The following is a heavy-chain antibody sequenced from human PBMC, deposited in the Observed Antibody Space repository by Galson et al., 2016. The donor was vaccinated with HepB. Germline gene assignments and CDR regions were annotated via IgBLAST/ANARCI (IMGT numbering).Heavy chain of an antibody. CDR2: NSGSGGNT. CDR1: EFTFGNYA. CDR3: ARGSSGWYRAFDI. J-gene: IGHJ3*02. V-gene: IGHV3-23*01. Sequence: ALRPSDAGSEFTFGNYALSWGHQAPVKALEWISHNSGSGGNTYYAVSVKGRFTISRDNSKNTLYLKMNGLRAEDTAVYYCARGSSGWYRAFDIWGQGTMVTVSS. D-gene: IGHD6-19*01.